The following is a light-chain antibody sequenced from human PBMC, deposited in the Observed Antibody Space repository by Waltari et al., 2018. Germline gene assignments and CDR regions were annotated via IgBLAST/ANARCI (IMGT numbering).Light chain of an antibody. CDR3: QTWDTGIVV. CDR1: SGHRTNA. Sequence: QVVLTQSPSASASLGASVKLTCTLSSGHRTNAIAWHQQQPEKGPRYLMKVHNDGSHSAGDGIPVRFSGSSSGAERYLIISSLQSEDEADYFCQTWDTGIVVFGGGTKLTVL. CDR2: VHNDGSH. V-gene: IGLV4-69*01. J-gene: IGLJ3*02.